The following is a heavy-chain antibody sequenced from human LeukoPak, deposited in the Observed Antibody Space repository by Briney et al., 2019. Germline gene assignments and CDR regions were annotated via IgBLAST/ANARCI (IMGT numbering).Heavy chain of an antibody. CDR3: ARDAHDLLSGYM. D-gene: IGHD3-3*01. V-gene: IGHV1-18*01. Sequence: GASVKVSCKTSGYIFASYGISWVRQAPGQGLEWMGWTSVYSGNTYYGKKFQGRVTMTTDTPTSTGYMELRSLRSDDTAVYYCARDAHDLLSGYMWGQGTLVTVSS. CDR2: TSVYSGNT. J-gene: IGHJ4*02. CDR1: GYIFASYG.